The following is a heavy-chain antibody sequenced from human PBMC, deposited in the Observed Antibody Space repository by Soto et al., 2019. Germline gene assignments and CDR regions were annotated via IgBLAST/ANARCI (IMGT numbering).Heavy chain of an antibody. Sequence: EVQLLESGGGLVQPGGSLRLSCVASGFTFSSYAMNWVRQAPGKGLEWVSAISTSGDNTYYADSVKGRFTISRDNSKNTLYLQMNSLRAEDTAVYYCAKRPIFGVVIITIYNGMDVWGQGTTVTVSS. CDR3: AKRPIFGVVIITIYNGMDV. J-gene: IGHJ6*02. V-gene: IGHV3-23*01. D-gene: IGHD3-3*01. CDR1: GFTFSSYA. CDR2: ISTSGDNT.